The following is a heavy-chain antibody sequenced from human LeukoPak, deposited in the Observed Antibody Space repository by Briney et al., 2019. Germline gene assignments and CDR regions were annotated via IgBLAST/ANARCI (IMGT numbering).Heavy chain of an antibody. CDR2: INPNSGGT. V-gene: IGHV1-2*02. J-gene: IGHJ4*02. CDR1: GYTFTGYY. D-gene: IGHD3-3*01. Sequence: ASVKVPCKASGYTFTGYYMHWVRQAPGQGLEWMGWINPNSGGTNYAQKFQGRVTMTRDTSISTAYMELSRLRSDDTAVYYCARGLRDFWSGSHLDYWGQGTLVTVSS. CDR3: ARGLRDFWSGSHLDY.